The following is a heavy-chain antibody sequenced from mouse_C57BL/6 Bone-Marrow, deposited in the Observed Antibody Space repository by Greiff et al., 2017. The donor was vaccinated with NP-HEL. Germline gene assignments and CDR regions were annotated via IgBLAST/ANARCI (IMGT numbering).Heavy chain of an antibody. CDR2: IWPGGGT. J-gene: IGHJ2*01. CDR1: GFSLTSYA. Sequence: QVQLKESGPGLVAPSQCLSIPCTVSGFSLTSYAISWVRQPPGKGLEWLGVIWPGGGTNYNSALKSRLSISKDNSKSQVFLKMNSLQTDDTARYYCARNLGRYYFDYWGQGTTLTVSS. CDR3: ARNLGRYYFDY. D-gene: IGHD4-1*01. V-gene: IGHV2-9-1*01.